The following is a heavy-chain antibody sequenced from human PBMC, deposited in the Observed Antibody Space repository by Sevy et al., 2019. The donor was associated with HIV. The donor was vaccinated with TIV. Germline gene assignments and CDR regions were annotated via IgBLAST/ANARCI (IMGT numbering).Heavy chain of an antibody. V-gene: IGHV4-30-4*01. J-gene: IGHJ3*02. CDR2: IHYGGST. CDR3: ARGGGGPGVMITFGGVKYAFDI. CDR1: GGSISTGDYY. Sequence: SETLSLTCTVSGGSISTGDYYWTWIRQPPGKALEWIGYIHYGGSTYYKSSLKSRVTLSVDSSKHQFSPKMTSMTAADTAVYFCARGGGGPGVMITFGGVKYAFDIWGLGTMVTVSS. D-gene: IGHD3-16*01.